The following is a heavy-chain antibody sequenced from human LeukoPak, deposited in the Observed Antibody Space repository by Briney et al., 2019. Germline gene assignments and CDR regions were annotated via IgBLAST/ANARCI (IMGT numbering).Heavy chain of an antibody. Sequence: SVKVSCKASGGTFSSYAISWVRQAPGQGLEWMGGIIPIFGTANYAQKFQGRVTITADESRNSAYMELSSLRSEDTAVYYCARAEERRYSYRLWGQGTLVTVSS. CDR2: IIPIFGTA. CDR3: ARAEERRYSYRL. V-gene: IGHV1-69*13. D-gene: IGHD5-18*01. CDR1: GGTFSSYA. J-gene: IGHJ4*02.